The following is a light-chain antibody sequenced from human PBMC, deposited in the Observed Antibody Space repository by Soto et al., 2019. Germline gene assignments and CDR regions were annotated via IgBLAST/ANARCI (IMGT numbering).Light chain of an antibody. CDR3: PKYSSVIT. V-gene: IGKV1-27*01. CDR1: QGISNF. J-gene: IGKJ5*01. CDR2: AAS. Sequence: DIQMTQSPSSLSASVGDRVTITCRASQGISNFLAWYQQKPGKVPKLLISAASTLQSGVPSRFSGSGSGTDLTLTITSLQPEDVATYYCPKYSSVITFGQGTRLEI.